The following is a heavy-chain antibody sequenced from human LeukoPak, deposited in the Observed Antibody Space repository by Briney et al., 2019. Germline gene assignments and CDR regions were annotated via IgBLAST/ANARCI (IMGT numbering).Heavy chain of an antibody. CDR3: AMIEQVVSNVEGGY. Sequence: GGSLRLSCAASGFTLSNHWMIWVRQAPGKGLEWVANIKQDGSMKGYVDSVKGRFTISRDNAKNSLYLQMNSLRADDTAVYFCAMIEQVVSNVEGGYWGQGTLVTVSS. CDR2: IKQDGSMK. J-gene: IGHJ4*02. V-gene: IGHV3-7*01. CDR1: GFTLSNHW. D-gene: IGHD6-6*01.